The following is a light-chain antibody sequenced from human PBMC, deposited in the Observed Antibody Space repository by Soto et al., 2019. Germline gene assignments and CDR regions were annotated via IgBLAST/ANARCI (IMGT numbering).Light chain of an antibody. CDR1: QSVSSRS. CDR3: QQYNNWPPWT. Sequence: EIVLTQSPGTLSLSPGYRATLSCRASQSVSSRSLAWYQQKPGQAPRLXLYGASTRATGIPARFSGSGSGTELTLTISSLQSEDFAVYYCQQYNNWPPWTFGQGTKVDIK. J-gene: IGKJ1*01. V-gene: IGKV3-15*01. CDR2: GAS.